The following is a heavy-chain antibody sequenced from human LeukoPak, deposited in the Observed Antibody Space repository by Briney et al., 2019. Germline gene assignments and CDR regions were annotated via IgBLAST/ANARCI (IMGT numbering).Heavy chain of an antibody. J-gene: IGHJ3*02. D-gene: IGHD3-22*01. Sequence: SETLSLTCTVSGGSISSSSYYWGWIRQPPGKGLEWIGSIYYSGSTYYNPSLKSRVTISVDTSKNQFSLKLSSVTAADTAVYYCARDQYYYDSSGYSVGAFDIWGQGTMVTVSS. CDR2: IYYSGST. CDR3: ARDQYYYDSSGYSVGAFDI. V-gene: IGHV4-39*02. CDR1: GGSISSSSYY.